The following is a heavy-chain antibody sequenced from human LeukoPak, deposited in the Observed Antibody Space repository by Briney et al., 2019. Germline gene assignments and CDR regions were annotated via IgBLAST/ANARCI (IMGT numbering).Heavy chain of an antibody. CDR1: GYTFTGYY. CDR3: ATVRGCGGDCYYLDY. Sequence: PRASVKVSCKASGYTFTGYYMHWVRQAPGQGLEWMGGIIPIFGTANYAQKFQGRVTISADESTSTAYMELSSLRSEDTAVYYCATVRGCGGDCYYLDYWGQGTLVTVSS. V-gene: IGHV1-69*13. D-gene: IGHD2-21*02. CDR2: IIPIFGTA. J-gene: IGHJ4*02.